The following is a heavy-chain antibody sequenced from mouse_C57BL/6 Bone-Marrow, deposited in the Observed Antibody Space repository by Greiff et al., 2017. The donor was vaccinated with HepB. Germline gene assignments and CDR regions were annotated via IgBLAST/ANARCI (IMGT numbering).Heavy chain of an antibody. CDR2: INPGSGGT. Sequence: VQLQQSGAELVRPGTSVKVSCKASGYAFTNYLIEWVKQRPGQGLEWIGVINPGSGGTNYNEKFKGKATLTADKSSSTAYMQISSLTSEDSAVYFCAIQLRLRLPWFAYWGQGTLVTVSA. V-gene: IGHV1-54*01. CDR3: AIQLRLRLPWFAY. CDR1: GYAFTNYL. D-gene: IGHD3-2*02. J-gene: IGHJ3*01.